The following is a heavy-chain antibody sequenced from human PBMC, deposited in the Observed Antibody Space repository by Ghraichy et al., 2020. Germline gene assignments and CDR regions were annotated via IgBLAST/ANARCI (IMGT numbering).Heavy chain of an antibody. CDR2: VSSSGGNT. V-gene: IGHV3-48*03. J-gene: IGHJ4*01. Sequence: VSYVSSSGGNTHYADSVKGRFTISRDNSKNSLFLQMNSLSAEDTDIYYCTRNLNDGHFRDYCG. D-gene: IGHD1-1*01. CDR3: TRNLNDGHFRDY.